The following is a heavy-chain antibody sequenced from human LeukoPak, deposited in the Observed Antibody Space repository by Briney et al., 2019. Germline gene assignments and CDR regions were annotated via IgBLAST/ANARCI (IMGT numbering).Heavy chain of an antibody. CDR1: GFTFSSYA. Sequence: GGSLRLSCSASGFTFSSYAMHWVRQAPGKGLEYVSAISSNGGSTYYADSVKGRFTISRDNSKNTLYLQMSSLRAEDTAVYYCVYYYGSGSYFSVYYGMDVWGQGTTVTVSS. D-gene: IGHD3-10*01. V-gene: IGHV3-64D*06. CDR2: ISSNGGST. J-gene: IGHJ6*02. CDR3: VYYYGSGSYFSVYYGMDV.